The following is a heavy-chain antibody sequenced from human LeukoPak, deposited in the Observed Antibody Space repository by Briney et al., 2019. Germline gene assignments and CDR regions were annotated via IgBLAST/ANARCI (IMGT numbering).Heavy chain of an antibody. J-gene: IGHJ5*02. CDR1: GFXFSNAW. CDR3: TKVTPVNWFDP. D-gene: IGHD4-17*01. CDR2: IKSKTDGGTT. V-gene: IGHV3-15*01. Sequence: GGSLRLSCAASGFXFSNAWMSWVRQAPGKGLEWVGRIKSKTDGGTTDYAAPVKGRFTISRDDSKNTLYLQMISLKTEDTAVYYCTKVTPVNWFDPWGQGTLVTVSS.